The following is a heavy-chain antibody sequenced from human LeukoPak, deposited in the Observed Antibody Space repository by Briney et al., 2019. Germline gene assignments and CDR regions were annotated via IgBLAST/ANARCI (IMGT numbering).Heavy chain of an antibody. CDR3: SRESGAFSPFGY. J-gene: IGHJ4*02. Sequence: SETLSLICTVSGGSISSYYWSWIRQPPGKGLEWIGEISLSGRTNYNPSLQSRVTMSLDESKNQLSLDLASVTAAGTAVYYCSRESGAFSPFGYWGQGTLVTVHS. CDR2: ISLSGRT. V-gene: IGHV4-59*12. D-gene: IGHD1-26*01. CDR1: GGSISSYY.